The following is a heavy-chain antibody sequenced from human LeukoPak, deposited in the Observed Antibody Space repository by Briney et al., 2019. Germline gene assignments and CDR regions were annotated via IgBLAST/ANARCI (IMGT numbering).Heavy chain of an antibody. Sequence: SETLSLTCAVYGGSFSGYYWSWIRQPPGKGLEWIGEINHSGSTNYNPSLKSRVTISLDTSKNQFSLKLSPVTAADTAVYYCARGDSEVYNWNYYYYYMDVWGKGTTVTVSS. CDR3: ARGDSEVYNWNYYYYYMDV. D-gene: IGHD1-20*01. CDR2: INHSGST. J-gene: IGHJ6*03. V-gene: IGHV4-34*01. CDR1: GGSFSGYY.